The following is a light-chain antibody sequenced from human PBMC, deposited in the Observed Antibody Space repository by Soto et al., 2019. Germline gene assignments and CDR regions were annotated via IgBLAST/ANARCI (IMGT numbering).Light chain of an antibody. J-gene: IGKJ1*01. Sequence: EIVLTQSPATLSLSPGERATLSCRASQSVSSYLAWYQQKPVQTPRLLIYDASNRATGIPARFSGSGSGTDFTLTISSLEPGDFAVYYCQQRSNWPRTFGQGTKVDIK. V-gene: IGKV3-11*01. CDR1: QSVSSY. CDR3: QQRSNWPRT. CDR2: DAS.